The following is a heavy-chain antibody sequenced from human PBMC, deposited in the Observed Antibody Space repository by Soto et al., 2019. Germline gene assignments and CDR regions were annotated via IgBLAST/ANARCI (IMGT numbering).Heavy chain of an antibody. J-gene: IGHJ6*02. V-gene: IGHV1-46*01. CDR1: GYTFTSYY. Sequence: EASVKVSCKASGYTFTSYYMHWVRQAPGQGLEWMGIINPSGGSTSYAQKFQGRVTMTRDTSTSTVYMELSSLRSEDTAVYYCARVSEGHDFWSGYYTGSYYYYGMDVWGQGTTVTVSS. D-gene: IGHD3-3*01. CDR3: ARVSEGHDFWSGYYTGSYYYYGMDV. CDR2: INPSGGST.